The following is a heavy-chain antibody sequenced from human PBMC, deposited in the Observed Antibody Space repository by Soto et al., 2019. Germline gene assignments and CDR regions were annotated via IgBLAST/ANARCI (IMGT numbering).Heavy chain of an antibody. V-gene: IGHV3-53*01. Sequence: EVPLVESGGGLIQPGGSLRLSCAASGFTVSSNYMSWVRQAPGKGLEWVSVIYSGGSTYYADSVKGRFTISRDNSRNTLYLHMNSMRAGDTCVYYCARGAYCSGGSCFDCWGQGTLVTVFS. D-gene: IGHD2-15*01. CDR2: IYSGGST. J-gene: IGHJ4*02. CDR3: ARGAYCSGGSCFDC. CDR1: GFTVSSNY.